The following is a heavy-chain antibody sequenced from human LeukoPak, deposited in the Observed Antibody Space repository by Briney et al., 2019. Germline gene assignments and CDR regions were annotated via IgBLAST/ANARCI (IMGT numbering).Heavy chain of an antibody. J-gene: IGHJ4*02. Sequence: PPETLSLTCTVSGGSISSYYWSWIRQPPGKGLEWIGYIYYSGSTNYNPSPKSRVTISVDTSKNQFSLKLSSVTAADTAVYYCARDLVVGWSRRVFDYWGQGTLVTVSS. CDR1: GGSISSYY. CDR2: IYYSGST. D-gene: IGHD2-15*01. V-gene: IGHV4-59*01. CDR3: ARDLVVGWSRRVFDY.